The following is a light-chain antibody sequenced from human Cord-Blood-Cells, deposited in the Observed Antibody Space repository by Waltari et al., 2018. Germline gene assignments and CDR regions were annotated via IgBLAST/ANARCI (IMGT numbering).Light chain of an antibody. J-gene: IGLJ2*01. CDR3: CSYAGSYTL. V-gene: IGLV2-11*01. CDR1: SSDVGGSNY. Sequence: QSALTQPRSVSGSPGQSVTISCPATSSDVGGSNYVSWYQQHPGKAPKLMIYDVSKRPSGVPDRFSGSKSGNTASLTISGLQAEDEADYYCCSYAGSYTLFGGGTKLTVL. CDR2: DVS.